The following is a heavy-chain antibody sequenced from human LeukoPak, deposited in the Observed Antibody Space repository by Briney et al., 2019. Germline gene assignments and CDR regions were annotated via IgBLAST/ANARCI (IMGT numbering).Heavy chain of an antibody. CDR3: ARTIAARLPPPYGMDV. V-gene: IGHV1-2*02. J-gene: IGHJ6*02. CDR2: INPNSGGT. Sequence: ASVKVSCKASGYTFTGYYMHWVRQAPGQGLEWMGWINPNSGGTNYAQKFQGRVTMTRDTSISTAYMELSRLRSDDTAVYYCARTIAARLPPPYGMDVWGQGTTVTVSS. CDR1: GYTFTGYY. D-gene: IGHD6-6*01.